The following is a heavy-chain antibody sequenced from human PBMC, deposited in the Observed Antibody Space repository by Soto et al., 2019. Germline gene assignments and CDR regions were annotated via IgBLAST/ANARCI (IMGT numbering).Heavy chain of an antibody. D-gene: IGHD1-1*01. CDR3: AREGGYVDY. CDR2: IDESGDS. J-gene: IGHJ4*02. V-gene: IGHV4-39*02. Sequence: SETLSLTCTVSGGPIRSSSHYWGWIRQSPGTGLEWIGSIDESGDSYYNPSLKSRVTISVDTSKNQLSLKLISVTGADSAIYYGAREGGYVDYWGQGTLVTVSS. CDR1: GGPIRSSSHY.